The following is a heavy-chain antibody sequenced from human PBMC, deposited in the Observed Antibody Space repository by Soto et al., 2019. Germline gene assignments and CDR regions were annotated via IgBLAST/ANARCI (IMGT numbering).Heavy chain of an antibody. CDR2: IIPIFGTA. CDR3: ARSPTGLTVTPSGWFDP. V-gene: IGHV1-69*01. CDR1: GGTFSSYA. Sequence: QVQLVQSGAEVKKPGSSVKVSCKASGGTFSSYAISWVRQAPGQGLEWMGGIIPIFGTANYAQKLQGRVTITADESTSTAYMELSSLRSEDTAVYYCARSPTGLTVTPSGWFDPWGQGTLVTVSS. D-gene: IGHD4-17*01. J-gene: IGHJ5*02.